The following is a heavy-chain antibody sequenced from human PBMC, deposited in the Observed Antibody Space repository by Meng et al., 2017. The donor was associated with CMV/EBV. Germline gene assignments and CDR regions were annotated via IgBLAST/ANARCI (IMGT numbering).Heavy chain of an antibody. V-gene: IGHV1-69*10. CDR1: GGTFSSYA. CDR2: IIPILGIA. CDR3: ARNDFWSGPNYYYGMDV. J-gene: IGHJ6*02. Sequence: SVKVSCKASGGTFSSYAISWVRQAPGQGLEWMGGIIPILGIANYAQKFQGRVTITADKSTSTAYMELSSLRSEDTVVYYCARNDFWSGPNYYYGMDVWGQGTTVTVSS. D-gene: IGHD3-3*01.